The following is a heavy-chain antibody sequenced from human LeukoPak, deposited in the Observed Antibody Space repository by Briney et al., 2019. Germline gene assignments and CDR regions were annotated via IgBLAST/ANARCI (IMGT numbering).Heavy chain of an antibody. J-gene: IGHJ4*02. CDR2: ISYDGSSK. CDR3: AKDSSGSYFNFDY. V-gene: IGHV3-30*18. CDR1: GFTFSSYG. D-gene: IGHD1-26*01. Sequence: GRSLRLSCAASGFTFSSYGMHWVRQAPGKGLEWVAVISYDGSSKYYADSVKGRFTISRDNSKNTLYLQMNSLRAEDTAVYYCAKDSSGSYFNFDYWGQGTLVTVSS.